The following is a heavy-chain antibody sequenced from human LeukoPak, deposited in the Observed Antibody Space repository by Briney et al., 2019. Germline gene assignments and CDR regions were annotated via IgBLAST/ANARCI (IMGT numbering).Heavy chain of an antibody. CDR1: GFTFSSYS. Sequence: PGGFLRLSCAASGFTFSSYSMNWVRQAPGKGLEWVSSISSSSSYIYYADSVKGRFTISRDDAKNSLYLQMNSLRAEDTAVYYCAREVYCSSTSCYPDFDYWGQGTLVTVSS. V-gene: IGHV3-21*01. CDR2: ISSSSSYI. J-gene: IGHJ4*02. D-gene: IGHD2-2*01. CDR3: AREVYCSSTSCYPDFDY.